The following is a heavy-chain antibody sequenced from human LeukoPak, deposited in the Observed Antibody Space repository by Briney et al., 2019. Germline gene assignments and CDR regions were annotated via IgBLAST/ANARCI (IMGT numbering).Heavy chain of an antibody. D-gene: IGHD3-22*01. V-gene: IGHV3-53*01. J-gene: IGHJ4*02. CDR2: IYSGGST. Sequence: GGSLRLSCAASGFTVSSNYMSWVRQAPGKGLEWVSVIYSGGSTYYADSVKGRFTISRDNSKNTLYLQMNSLRAEDTAVYYCARAGHYYDSSGYYNVWGQGTLVTVSS. CDR3: ARAGHYYDSSGYYNV. CDR1: GFTVSSNY.